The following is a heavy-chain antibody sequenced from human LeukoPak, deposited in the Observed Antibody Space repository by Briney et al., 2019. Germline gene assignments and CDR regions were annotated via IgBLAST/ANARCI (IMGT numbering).Heavy chain of an antibody. CDR2: IIPILGIA. CDR3: ARQYYYGSGSYYKAHKAHFDY. Sequence: ASVKVSCKASGGTFSSYAISWVRQAPGQGLEWMGRIIPILGIANYAQKFQGRVTITADKSTSTAYMELSSLRSEDTAVYYCARQYYYGSGSYYKAHKAHFDYWGQGTLVTVSS. V-gene: IGHV1-69*04. D-gene: IGHD3-10*01. CDR1: GGTFSSYA. J-gene: IGHJ4*02.